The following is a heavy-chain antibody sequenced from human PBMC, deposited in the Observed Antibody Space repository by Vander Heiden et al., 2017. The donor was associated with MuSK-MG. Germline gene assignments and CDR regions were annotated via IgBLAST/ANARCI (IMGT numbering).Heavy chain of an antibody. CDR2: ISGSGATS. J-gene: IGHJ6*02. Sequence: EVQLLQSGGGLVQPGGSLRLSCAASGFTFSTYAMSWVRQAPGKGLEWVSAISGSGATSYHADSVKGRFTISRDKAENTLHLQMNSLRDEDTAIYYCAKAPVAGATGLEYDYYGVDVWGQGTTVTVSS. CDR1: GFTFSTYA. CDR3: AKAPVAGATGLEYDYYGVDV. D-gene: IGHD6-19*01. V-gene: IGHV3-23*01.